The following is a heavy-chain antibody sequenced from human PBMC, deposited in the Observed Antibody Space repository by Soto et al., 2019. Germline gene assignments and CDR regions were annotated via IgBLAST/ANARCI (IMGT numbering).Heavy chain of an antibody. CDR2: ISAYNGNT. D-gene: IGHD5-12*01. Sequence: QVQLVQSGAEVKKPGASVKVSCKASGYTFTSYGISWVRQAPGQGLEWMGWISAYNGNTNYAQKLQGRVNMTKDTSTSTAYMELRSLRSDDTAVYYCARDPLHPDARYAWFDPWGQGTLVTVSS. CDR3: ARDPLHPDARYAWFDP. CDR1: GYTFTSYG. V-gene: IGHV1-18*01. J-gene: IGHJ5*02.